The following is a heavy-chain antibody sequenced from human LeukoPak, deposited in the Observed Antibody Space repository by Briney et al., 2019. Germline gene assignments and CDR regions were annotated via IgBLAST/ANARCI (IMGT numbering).Heavy chain of an antibody. CDR3: AKDSGSNYVLRPDY. Sequence: GGSLRLPCAASGFTFSSYGMHWVRQAPGKGLEWVAFIRYDGSNKYYADSVKGRFTISRDNSKNTLYLQMNSLRAEDTAVYYCAKDSGSNYVLRPDYWGQGTLVTVSS. D-gene: IGHD4-11*01. J-gene: IGHJ4*02. V-gene: IGHV3-30*02. CDR1: GFTFSSYG. CDR2: IRYDGSNK.